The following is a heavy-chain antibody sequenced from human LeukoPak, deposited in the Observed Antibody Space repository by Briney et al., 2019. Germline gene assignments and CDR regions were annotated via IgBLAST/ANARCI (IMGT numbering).Heavy chain of an antibody. Sequence: PSETLSLTCAVSGGSISSGGYSWSRIRQPPGKGLEWIGYIYHSGSTYYNPSLKSRVTISVDRSKNQFSLKLSSVTAADTAVYYCASYGGNRDYWGQGTLVTVSS. CDR2: IYHSGST. D-gene: IGHD4-23*01. V-gene: IGHV4-30-2*01. CDR1: GGSISSGGYS. J-gene: IGHJ4*02. CDR3: ASYGGNRDY.